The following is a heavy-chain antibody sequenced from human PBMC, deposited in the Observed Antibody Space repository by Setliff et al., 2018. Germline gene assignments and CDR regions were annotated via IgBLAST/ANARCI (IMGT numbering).Heavy chain of an antibody. V-gene: IGHV2-70*11. Sequence: PPQTLSLTCAFSGFSLTASGMCVTWIRQPPGKTLEWLARTDWDDAKYYRTSLKTRLTISKDTSKNQVVLTMTNMDPVDTATYYCARINMVRGVPPHLDYWGQGTLVTVSS. J-gene: IGHJ4*02. D-gene: IGHD3-10*01. CDR3: ARINMVRGVPPHLDY. CDR2: TDWDDAK. CDR1: GFSLTASGMC.